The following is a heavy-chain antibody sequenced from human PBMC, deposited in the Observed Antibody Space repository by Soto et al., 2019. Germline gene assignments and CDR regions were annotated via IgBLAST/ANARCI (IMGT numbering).Heavy chain of an antibody. D-gene: IGHD5-18*01. Sequence: HPGGSLRLSCAASGFTFSSYAMHWVRQAPGKGLEWVAVISYDGSNKYYADSVKGRFTISRDNSKNTLYLQMNSLRAEDTAVYYCARDFRLWSNYYYYGMDVWGQGTTVTVSS. J-gene: IGHJ6*02. V-gene: IGHV3-30-3*01. CDR3: ARDFRLWSNYYYYGMDV. CDR1: GFTFSSYA. CDR2: ISYDGSNK.